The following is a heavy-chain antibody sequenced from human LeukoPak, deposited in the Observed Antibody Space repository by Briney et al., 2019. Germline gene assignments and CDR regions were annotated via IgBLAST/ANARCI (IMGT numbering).Heavy chain of an antibody. CDR3: ARQARYGAHSDY. V-gene: IGHV4-59*01. J-gene: IGHJ4*02. Sequence: SETLSLTCTVSGGSISSYYWSWIRQPPGKGLEWIGYIYYSGSTYYNPSLKSRVTISVDTSKNQFSLKLSSVTAADTAVYYCARQARYGAHSDYWGQGTLVTVSS. CDR1: GGSISSYY. D-gene: IGHD4-17*01. CDR2: IYYSGST.